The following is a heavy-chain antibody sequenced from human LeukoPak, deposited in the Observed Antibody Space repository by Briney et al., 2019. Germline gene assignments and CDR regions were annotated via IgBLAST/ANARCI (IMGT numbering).Heavy chain of an antibody. Sequence: PSETLSLTCAVYGGSFSGYYWSGVREPPGKGLEWIGEINHSGSTNYNPSLKSRVTISVDTSKNQFSLKLSSVTAADTAVYYCARGFRIQLWSRSSALDYWGQGTLVTVSS. CDR2: INHSGST. D-gene: IGHD5-18*01. J-gene: IGHJ4*02. V-gene: IGHV4-34*01. CDR3: ARGFRIQLWSRSSALDY. CDR1: GGSFSGYY.